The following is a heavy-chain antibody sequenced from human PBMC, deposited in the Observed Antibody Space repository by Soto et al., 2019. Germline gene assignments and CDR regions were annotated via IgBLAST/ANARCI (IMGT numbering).Heavy chain of an antibody. CDR3: ARDYSGLPSAS. V-gene: IGHV3-33*01. CDR1: GFTFSNYG. D-gene: IGHD6-19*01. J-gene: IGHJ5*02. CDR2: IWYDGSNK. Sequence: GGSLRLSCTASGFTFSNYGMHWVRQAPGKGLEWVAVIWYDGSNKYYADSVKGRFTISRDNSKNTLSLQMNSLRAEDTAVYYCARDYSGLPSASWGQGTLVTVSS.